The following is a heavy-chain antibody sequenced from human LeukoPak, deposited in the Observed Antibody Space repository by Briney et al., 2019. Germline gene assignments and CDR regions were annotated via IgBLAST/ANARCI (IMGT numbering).Heavy chain of an antibody. D-gene: IGHD5-18*01. Sequence: SETLPLTCTVSGGSISSGGYYWSWIRQHPGKGLEWIGYIYYSGSTYYNPSLKSRVTISVDTSKNQFSLKLSSVTAADTAVYYCARRSLQLGDTFDIWGQGTMVTVSS. CDR3: ARRSLQLGDTFDI. V-gene: IGHV4-31*03. CDR2: IYYSGST. J-gene: IGHJ3*02. CDR1: GGSISSGGYY.